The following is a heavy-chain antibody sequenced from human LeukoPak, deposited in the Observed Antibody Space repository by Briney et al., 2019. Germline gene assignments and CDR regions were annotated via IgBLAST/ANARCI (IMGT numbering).Heavy chain of an antibody. Sequence: PSETLSLTCAVYGGSFSGYYWSWIRQPPGKGLEWIGEINHSGSTNYNPSLKSRVTISVDTSKNQFSLKLSSVTAADTAVYYCARVGRGSFGSGWEYYYYYYYMDVWGKGTTVTVSS. CDR2: INHSGST. V-gene: IGHV4-34*01. CDR1: GGSFSGYY. CDR3: ARVGRGSFGSGWEYYYYYYYMDV. D-gene: IGHD6-19*01. J-gene: IGHJ6*03.